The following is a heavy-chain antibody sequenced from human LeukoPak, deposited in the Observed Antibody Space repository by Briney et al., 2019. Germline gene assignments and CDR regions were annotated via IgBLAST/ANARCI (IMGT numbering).Heavy chain of an antibody. V-gene: IGHV1-18*01. D-gene: IGHD3-9*01. Sequence: ASVKVSCKASVYTFTSYGISWVRQAPGQGLEWMGWISAYNGNTNYAQKLQGRVTMTTDTSTSTAYMELRSLRSDDTAVYYCARKRYFDWLSGYYFDYWGQGTLVTVSS. CDR3: ARKRYFDWLSGYYFDY. J-gene: IGHJ4*02. CDR1: VYTFTSYG. CDR2: ISAYNGNT.